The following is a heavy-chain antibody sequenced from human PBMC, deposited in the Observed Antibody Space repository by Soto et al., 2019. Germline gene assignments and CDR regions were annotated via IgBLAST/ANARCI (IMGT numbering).Heavy chain of an antibody. CDR2: IDPSDSYT. J-gene: IGHJ4*02. V-gene: IGHV5-10-1*01. D-gene: IGHD3-22*01. Sequence: GESLKISCKGSGYSFTSYWISWVRQMPGKGLEWMGRIDPSDSYTNYSPSFQGHVTISADKSISTAYLQWSSLKASDTAMYYCARQVVPSANFDFWGQATLVTVSS. CDR3: ARQVVPSANFDF. CDR1: GYSFTSYW.